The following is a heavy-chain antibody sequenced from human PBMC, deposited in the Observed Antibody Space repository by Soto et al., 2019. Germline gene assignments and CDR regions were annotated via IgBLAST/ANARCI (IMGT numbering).Heavy chain of an antibody. CDR2: ISGSGGTP. V-gene: IGHV3-23*01. D-gene: IGHD6-13*01. CDR1: GFTFIYSA. CDR3: AMGLAAAGPLDY. J-gene: IGHJ4*02. Sequence: WGSLRLSCAASGFTFIYSAIIFFRHSPFRWLEWVSTISGSGGTPYYADSVKGRFTISRDNSKNSLYLILNSLRADDTAIYYCAMGLAAAGPLDYWGQGALVTVSS.